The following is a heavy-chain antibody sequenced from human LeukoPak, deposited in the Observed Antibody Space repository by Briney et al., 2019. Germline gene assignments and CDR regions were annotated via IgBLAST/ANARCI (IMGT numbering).Heavy chain of an antibody. J-gene: IGHJ4*02. CDR2: INHSGST. CDR3: ARSGQPGYFDY. Sequence: SETLSLTCAVYGGSFSGYYWSWIRQPPGKGLEWIGEINHSGSTNYNPSLKSRVTISVDTSKNQFSLKLSSVTAADTAVYYCARSGQPGYFDYWGQGTLVTVPS. CDR1: GGSFSGYY. D-gene: IGHD2-2*01. V-gene: IGHV4-34*01.